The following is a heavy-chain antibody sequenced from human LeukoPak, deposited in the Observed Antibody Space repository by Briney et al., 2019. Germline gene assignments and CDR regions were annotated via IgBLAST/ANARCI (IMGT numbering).Heavy chain of an antibody. CDR2: MNPNSGNT. V-gene: IGHV1-8*03. CDR1: GYTFTSYD. D-gene: IGHD5-18*01. CDR3: ARVVAGESIGHSYGYGSNYYYYYMDV. Sequence: ASVKVSCKASGYTFTSYDINWVRQATGQGLEWMGWMNPNSGNTGYAQKFQDRVTITRNTSISTAYMELSSLRSEDTAVYYCARVVAGESIGHSYGYGSNYYYYYMDVWGKGTMVTVSS. J-gene: IGHJ6*03.